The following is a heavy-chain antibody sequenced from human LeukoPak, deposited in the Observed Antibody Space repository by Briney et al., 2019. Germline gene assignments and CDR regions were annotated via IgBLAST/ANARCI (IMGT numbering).Heavy chain of an antibody. Sequence: GGSLRLSCAASGFTFSCYAMSWVRRAPGKGLEWVSVISGSGGTTFYTDSVKGRFTISRDNSKNTLYLQMNSLRAEDTAVYYCARDRGAGYCTNGVCHNYYYYYMDVWGKGTTVTVSS. CDR2: ISGSGGTT. CDR1: GFTFSCYA. V-gene: IGHV3-23*01. D-gene: IGHD2-8*01. J-gene: IGHJ6*03. CDR3: ARDRGAGYCTNGVCHNYYYYYMDV.